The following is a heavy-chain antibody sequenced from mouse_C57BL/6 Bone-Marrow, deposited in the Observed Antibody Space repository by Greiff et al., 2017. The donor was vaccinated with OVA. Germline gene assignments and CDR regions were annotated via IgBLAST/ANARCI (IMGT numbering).Heavy chain of an antibody. D-gene: IGHD2-4*01. J-gene: IGHJ3*01. CDR1: GYTFTSYW. Sequence: QVQLQQPGAEFVKPGASVKMSCKASGYTFTSYWITWVKKRPGQGLEWIGDIYPGSGSTNYNEKFKSKATLTVDTSSSTAYMQLSSLTSEDSAVYYCAREGYDYGWFAYWGQGTLVTVSA. CDR2: IYPGSGST. CDR3: AREGYDYGWFAY. V-gene: IGHV1-55*01.